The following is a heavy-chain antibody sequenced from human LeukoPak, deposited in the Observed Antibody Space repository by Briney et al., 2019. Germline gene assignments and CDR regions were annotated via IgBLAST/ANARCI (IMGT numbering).Heavy chain of an antibody. V-gene: IGHV3-23*01. CDR3: AKDRRYYDSSGYSHTLDY. J-gene: IGHJ4*02. CDR1: GFTFSSYA. Sequence: GGSLRLSCAASGFTFSSYAMSWVRQAPGKGLEWVSAISGSGGSTYYADSVKGRFTISRDNSKSTLYLQMNSLRAEDTAVYYCAKDRRYYDSSGYSHTLDYWGQGTLVTVSS. CDR2: ISGSGGST. D-gene: IGHD3-22*01.